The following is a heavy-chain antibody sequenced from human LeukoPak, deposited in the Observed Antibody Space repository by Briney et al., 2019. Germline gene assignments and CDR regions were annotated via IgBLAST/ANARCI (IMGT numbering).Heavy chain of an antibody. J-gene: IGHJ4*02. Sequence: SQSLSLTCAISGDSVSSSSAAWSWIRQSPSRGLEWLGRTYYRSKWYNDYAVSVKSRITINPDTSKNQFSLQLNSMTPEDTAVYYCAREGSEGYLFDYWGQGTLVTVSS. CDR3: AREGSEGYLFDY. D-gene: IGHD1-1*01. CDR2: TYYRSKWYN. CDR1: GDSVSSSSAA. V-gene: IGHV6-1*01.